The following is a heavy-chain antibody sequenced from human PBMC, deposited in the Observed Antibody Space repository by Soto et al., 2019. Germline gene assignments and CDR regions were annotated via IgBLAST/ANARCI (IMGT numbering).Heavy chain of an antibody. CDR2: IYYSGST. V-gene: IGHV4-39*01. CDR3: ARRLQKYYFDY. J-gene: IGHJ4*02. Sequence: QLQLQESGPGLVKPSETLSLTCTVPGGPISSSSYYWGWIRQPPGKGLEWIGSIYYSGSTYYNPSLKSRVTISVDTSKNQFSLKLSSVTAADTAVYYGARRLQKYYFDYWGQGTLVTVSS. CDR1: GGPISSSSYY.